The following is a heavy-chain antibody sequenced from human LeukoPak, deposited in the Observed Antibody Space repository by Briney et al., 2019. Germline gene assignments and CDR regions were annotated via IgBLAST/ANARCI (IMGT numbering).Heavy chain of an antibody. Sequence: PPETLSLTCTVSGGSISSGDYYWSWIRQPPGKGLEWIGYIYYSGSTYYNPSLKSRVTISVDTSKNQFSLKLSSVTAADTAVYYCARAYDFWSGILNWFDPWGQGTLVTVSS. J-gene: IGHJ5*02. D-gene: IGHD3-3*01. CDR1: GGSISSGDYY. CDR2: IYYSGST. V-gene: IGHV4-30-4*01. CDR3: ARAYDFWSGILNWFDP.